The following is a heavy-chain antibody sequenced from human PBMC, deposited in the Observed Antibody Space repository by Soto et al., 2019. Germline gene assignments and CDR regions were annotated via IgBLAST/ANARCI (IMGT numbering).Heavy chain of an antibody. Sequence: QVQLQQWGAGLLKPSETLSLTCAVYGGTFSGYYWSWIRQPPGKGLEWIGEINHSGSTNYNPSLKSRVTISVDTSKNQFSLKLSSVTAADTAVYYCARGDGAVAGTDFDYWGQGTLVTVSS. D-gene: IGHD6-19*01. V-gene: IGHV4-34*01. J-gene: IGHJ4*02. CDR1: GGTFSGYY. CDR2: INHSGST. CDR3: ARGDGAVAGTDFDY.